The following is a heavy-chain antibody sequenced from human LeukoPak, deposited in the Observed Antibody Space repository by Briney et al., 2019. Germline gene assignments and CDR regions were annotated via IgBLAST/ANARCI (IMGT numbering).Heavy chain of an antibody. D-gene: IGHD3-10*01. Sequence: ASVKVSCKASGYTFTGYYMHWVRQAPGQGLEWMGWMNPNSGNTGYAQKFQGRVTITRNASISTAYMELSSLRPEDTAMYYCARSYYYGSGTYPPDYWGQGTLVTVSS. CDR3: ARSYYYGSGTYPPDY. J-gene: IGHJ4*02. CDR2: MNPNSGNT. V-gene: IGHV1-8*03. CDR1: GYTFTGYY.